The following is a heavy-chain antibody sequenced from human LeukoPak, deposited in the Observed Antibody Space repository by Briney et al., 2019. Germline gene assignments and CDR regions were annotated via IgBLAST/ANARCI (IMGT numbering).Heavy chain of an antibody. CDR3: ARDRYYGSGSADV. J-gene: IGHJ6*04. V-gene: IGHV1-2*02. D-gene: IGHD3-10*01. CDR2: INPNNGGT. CDR1: GYTFTGYY. Sequence: GASVKVSCKASGYTFTGYYMHWVRQAPGQGLEWMGWINPNNGGTNYAQKFQGRVTVTSDTSISTAYMQLSGLRSDDTAVYFCARDRYYGSGSADVWGKGTTVTISS.